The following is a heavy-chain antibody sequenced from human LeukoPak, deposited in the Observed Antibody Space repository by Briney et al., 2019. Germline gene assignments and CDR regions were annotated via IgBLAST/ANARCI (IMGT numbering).Heavy chain of an antibody. V-gene: IGHV3-48*04. CDR3: ARLNRGYCYGTTCYMEPGAGH. D-gene: IGHD2/OR15-2a*01. J-gene: IGHJ4*02. CDR1: GFTFSSYS. Sequence: GGSLRLSCAASGFTFSSYSMNWVRQAPGKGLEWVSYISSSSTIYYADSVKGRFTISRDNAKNSLYLQMNSLRAEDTAVYYCARLNRGYCYGTTCYMEPGAGHWGQGTLVTVSS. CDR2: ISSSSTI.